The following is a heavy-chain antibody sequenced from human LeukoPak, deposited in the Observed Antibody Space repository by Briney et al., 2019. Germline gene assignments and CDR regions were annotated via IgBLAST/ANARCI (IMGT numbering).Heavy chain of an antibody. CDR1: GFAVSGNY. V-gene: IGHV3-66*02. J-gene: IGHJ6*03. D-gene: IGHD3-10*01. Sequence: PAGSLRLSCAASGFAVSGNYMIWLRQAPGKGLEGVSVIYSGSSTYYADSVKGRFTTSRDNSKNTLYLQMNGLRAEETAVYYCATSRGSGSSYYYYYYMDVWGKGTTVTVSS. CDR2: IYSGSST. CDR3: ATSRGSGSSYYYYYYMDV.